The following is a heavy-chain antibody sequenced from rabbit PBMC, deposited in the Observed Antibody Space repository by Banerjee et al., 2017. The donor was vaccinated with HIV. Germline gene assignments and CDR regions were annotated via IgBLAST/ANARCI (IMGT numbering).Heavy chain of an antibody. CDR3: ARDLAAVTGWNFGL. D-gene: IGHD7-1*01. CDR1: GSDISSNA. CDR2: IYIGSSGST. Sequence: QEQLVESGGGLVQPEGSLTLTCKASGSDISSNAMCWVRQAPGKGLEWIGCIYIGSSGSTYYASWAKGRFTISKTSSTTVTLQMTSLTAADTATYFCARDLAAVTGWNFGLWGQGTLVTVS. J-gene: IGHJ6*01. V-gene: IGHV1S45*01.